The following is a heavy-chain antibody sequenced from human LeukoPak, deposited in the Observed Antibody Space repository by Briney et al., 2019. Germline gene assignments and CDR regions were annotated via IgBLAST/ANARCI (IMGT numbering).Heavy chain of an antibody. V-gene: IGHV4-34*01. D-gene: IGHD3-22*01. CDR1: GGSFSGYY. Sequence: SETLSLTCAVYGGSFSGYYWSWIRQPLGKGLEWIGEINHSGSTNYNPSLMSRVTISVDTSKNQFSLKLSSVTAADTAVYYCARSLYYYDSSGYRHWGQGTLVTVSS. CDR2: INHSGST. J-gene: IGHJ1*01. CDR3: ARSLYYYDSSGYRH.